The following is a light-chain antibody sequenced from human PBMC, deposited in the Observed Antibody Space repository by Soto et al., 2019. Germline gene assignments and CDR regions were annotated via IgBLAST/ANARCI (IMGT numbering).Light chain of an antibody. Sequence: EIVLTQSPGTLSLSPGERATLSCRASQSVSRRYLAWYQQKPGQAPRLLMYGASSRATGIPERFSGSGSGTDFTLPISRLEAEFFAVYLCQQYVSLSPTFGAPTKVEI. CDR1: QSVSRRY. CDR3: QQYVSLSPT. CDR2: GAS. V-gene: IGKV3-20*01. J-gene: IGKJ4*01.